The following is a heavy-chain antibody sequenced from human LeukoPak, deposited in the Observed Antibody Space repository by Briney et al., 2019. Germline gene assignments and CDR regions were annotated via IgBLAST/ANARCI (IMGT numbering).Heavy chain of an antibody. V-gene: IGHV1-18*01. D-gene: IGHD2-21*02. CDR2: ISAYNGNT. CDR3: ARDLIVVVTADDAFDI. Sequence: ASVTVSCKASGYTFTSYGISWVRQAPGQGLEWMGWISAYNGNTNYAQKLQGRVTMTTDTSTSTAYMELRSLRSDDTAVYYCARDLIVVVTADDAFDIWGQGTMVTVSS. CDR1: GYTFTSYG. J-gene: IGHJ3*02.